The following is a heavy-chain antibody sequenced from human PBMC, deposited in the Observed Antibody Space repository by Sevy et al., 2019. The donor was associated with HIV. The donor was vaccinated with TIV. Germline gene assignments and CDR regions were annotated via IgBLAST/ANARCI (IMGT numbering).Heavy chain of an antibody. Sequence: GGSLRLSCAASGFTFDDYAMHWVRQAPGKGLEWVSGISWKSGSIGYADSVKGRFTISRDNAKNSLYLHMNSLRADDTALYYCAKEVYGGIGAAGTGGFDPWGQGTLVTVSS. CDR2: ISWKSGSI. CDR1: GFTFDDYA. D-gene: IGHD6-13*01. CDR3: AKEVYGGIGAAGTGGFDP. V-gene: IGHV3-9*01. J-gene: IGHJ5*02.